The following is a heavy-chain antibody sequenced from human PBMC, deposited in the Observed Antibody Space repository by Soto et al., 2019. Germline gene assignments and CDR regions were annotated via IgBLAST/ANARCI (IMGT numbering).Heavy chain of an antibody. CDR2: INAGNGNT. CDR3: ARDLAYIREY. V-gene: IGHV1-3*01. J-gene: IGHJ4*02. Sequence: ASVKVSCKASGYTFTSYAMHWVRQAPGQRLEWMGWINAGNGNTKYSQKFQGRVTITRDTSASTAYMELSSLRSDDTAIYYCARDLAYIREYWGQGTQVTVPQ. CDR1: GYTFTSYA. D-gene: IGHD3-10*01.